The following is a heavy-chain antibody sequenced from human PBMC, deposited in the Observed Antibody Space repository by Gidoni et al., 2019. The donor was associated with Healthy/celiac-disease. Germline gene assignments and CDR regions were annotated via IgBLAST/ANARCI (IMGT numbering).Heavy chain of an antibody. V-gene: IGHV3-23*01. Sequence: EVQLLESGGGLVQPGGSLRLSCAASGFPFSSDAMSWVRQAPGKGLEGVSAISGSGGSTYYADSVKGRFTISRDNSKNTLYLQMNSLRAEDTAVYYCAKDLDGKNGVFDYWGQGTLVTVSS. CDR2: ISGSGGST. CDR3: AKDLDGKNGVFDY. J-gene: IGHJ4*02. D-gene: IGHD2-8*01. CDR1: GFPFSSDA.